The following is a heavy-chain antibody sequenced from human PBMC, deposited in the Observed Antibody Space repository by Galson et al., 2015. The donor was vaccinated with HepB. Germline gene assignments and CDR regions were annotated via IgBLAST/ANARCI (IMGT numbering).Heavy chain of an antibody. D-gene: IGHD1-26*01. V-gene: IGHV3-23*01. Sequence: LRLSCAASGFTFSSYAMSWVRQAPGKGLEWVSAISGSGGSTCYADSVKGRFTISRDNSKNTLYLQMNSLRAEDTAVYYCAKDRRWEPKQFDYWGQGTLVTVSS. J-gene: IGHJ4*02. CDR2: ISGSGGST. CDR3: AKDRRWEPKQFDY. CDR1: GFTFSSYA.